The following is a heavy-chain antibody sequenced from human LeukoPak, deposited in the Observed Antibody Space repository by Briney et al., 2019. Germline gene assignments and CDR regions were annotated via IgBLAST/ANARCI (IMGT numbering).Heavy chain of an antibody. Sequence: PGGSLRLSYAASGFTFSSYAMSWVRQAPGKGLEWVSAINTGGGSTYYADSVKGRFTISRDNSKNTLHLQMNSLRAEDTAVYYCAGHRGVMENYMDVWGKGTTVTVSS. CDR1: GFTFSSYA. D-gene: IGHD2-8*01. J-gene: IGHJ6*03. V-gene: IGHV3-23*01. CDR2: INTGGGST. CDR3: AGHRGVMENYMDV.